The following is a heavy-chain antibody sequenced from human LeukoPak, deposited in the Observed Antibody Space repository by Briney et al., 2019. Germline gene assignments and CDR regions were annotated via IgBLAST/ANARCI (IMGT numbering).Heavy chain of an antibody. D-gene: IGHD1-26*01. CDR3: VREREGSNSEH. Sequence: PGGSLRLSCAASSFTFSNAWMNWVRQAPGMGLEWVSTIYSVGNTYYPDSVKGRFTISRDGSKNTLYLQLNSLRTEDTAIYYCVREREGSNSEHWGQGTLVTVSS. CDR2: IYSVGNT. J-gene: IGHJ1*01. CDR1: SFTFSNAW. V-gene: IGHV3-53*01.